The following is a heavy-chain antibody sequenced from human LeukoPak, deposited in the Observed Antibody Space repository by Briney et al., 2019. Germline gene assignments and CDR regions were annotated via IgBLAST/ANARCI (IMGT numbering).Heavy chain of an antibody. D-gene: IGHD2-2*02. CDR3: ARWAGYCRITNCYSAFDY. V-gene: IGHV1-69*13. CDR2: ITPIFATP. Sequence: SVKVSCKASGGTFGNYAISWVRQAPGQGLEWMGGITPIFATPSYAQKFQGRVTITADESTSTAYMELSGLRSEDTAVYYCARWAGYCRITNCYSAFDYWGQGTLVTVSS. J-gene: IGHJ4*02. CDR1: GGTFGNYA.